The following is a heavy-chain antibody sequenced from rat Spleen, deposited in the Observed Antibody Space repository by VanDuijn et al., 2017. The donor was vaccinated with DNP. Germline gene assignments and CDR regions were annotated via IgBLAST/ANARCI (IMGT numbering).Heavy chain of an antibody. J-gene: IGHJ2*01. CDR1: GFTFNTAW. Sequence: EVQLVETGGGLVQPGRSLKLSCVTSGFTFNTAWMYWYRQFPEKRLEWVARIKAKSNNYATDYTESVKGRFTISRDDSKSSIYLQMNNLKEEDTAIYYCTWNGYNSGYWGQGVMVTVSS. CDR3: TWNGYNSGY. D-gene: IGHD1-4*01. V-gene: IGHV6-6*01. CDR2: IKAKSNNYAT.